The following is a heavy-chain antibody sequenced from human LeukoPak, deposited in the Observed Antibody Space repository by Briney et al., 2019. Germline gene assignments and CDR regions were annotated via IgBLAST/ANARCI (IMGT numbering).Heavy chain of an antibody. CDR3: AKDIADCSGGSCYFGGGFDP. CDR1: GFTSDDYA. Sequence: GGSLRLSCAASGFTSDDYAMHSVRQAPGKGLEWVSLISGDGGSTYYADSVKGRFTISRDNGKNSLYLQMNSLRTEDTALYYCAKDIADCSGGSCYFGGGFDPWGQGTLVTVSS. D-gene: IGHD2-15*01. J-gene: IGHJ5*02. CDR2: ISGDGGST. V-gene: IGHV3-43*02.